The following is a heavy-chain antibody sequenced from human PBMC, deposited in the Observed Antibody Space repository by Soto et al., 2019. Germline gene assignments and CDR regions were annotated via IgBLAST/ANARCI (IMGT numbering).Heavy chain of an antibody. D-gene: IGHD2-2*01. CDR3: ARLNRLYCITTNCYLVDY. Sequence: SETRCLTCTVSGGSISRSGYYWAWVRLPPGKGPEWIGSINYSGTTYYNSSLKSRVTISVDTSKNQFSLNLSSVTAADTAVYYCARLNRLYCITTNCYLVDYWSQGTLVTVS. CDR2: INYSGTT. V-gene: IGHV4-39*07. CDR1: GGSISRSGYY. J-gene: IGHJ4*02.